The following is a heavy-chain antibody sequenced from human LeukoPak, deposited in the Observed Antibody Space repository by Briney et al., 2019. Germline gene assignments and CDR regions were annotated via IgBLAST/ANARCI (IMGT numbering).Heavy chain of an antibody. CDR2: IIPIFGTA. Sequence: ASVKVSCKASGGTFSSYAISWVRQAPGQGLEWMGGIIPIFGTANYAQKFQGRVTITADESTSTAYMELSSLRSEHTAVYYCARDSRAYRSGWSSDYWGQGTLVTVCS. CDR3: ARDSRAYRSGWSSDY. D-gene: IGHD6-19*01. J-gene: IGHJ4*02. CDR1: GGTFSSYA. V-gene: IGHV1-69*01.